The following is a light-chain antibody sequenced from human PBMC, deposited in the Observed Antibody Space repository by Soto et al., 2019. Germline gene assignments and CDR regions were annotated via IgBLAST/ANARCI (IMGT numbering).Light chain of an antibody. J-gene: IGLJ1*01. CDR1: SSDIGAYDY. CDR2: EVS. V-gene: IGLV2-14*01. Sequence: QSVLTQPASVSGSPGQSITIFCSGTSSDIGAYDYVSWYPGRAPKLIIYEVSHRFSGLSYRFSGSKSGNTASLTISGLQAEDEGDYYCTSFAPGRIYVFGSGTQLTVL. CDR3: TSFAPGRIYV.